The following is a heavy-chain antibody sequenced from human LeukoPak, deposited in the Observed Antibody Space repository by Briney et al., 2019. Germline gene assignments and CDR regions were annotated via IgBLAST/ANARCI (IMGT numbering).Heavy chain of an antibody. CDR1: GYTFTGYY. CDR3: ARATGIVGATLSYYYYMDV. D-gene: IGHD1-26*01. V-gene: IGHV1-18*04. Sequence: ASVKVSCKASGYTFTGYYMHWVRQAPGQGLEWMGWISAYNGNTNYAQKLQGRVTMTTDTSTSTAYMELRSLRSDDTAVYYCARATGIVGATLSYYYYMDVWGKGTTVTVSS. J-gene: IGHJ6*03. CDR2: ISAYNGNT.